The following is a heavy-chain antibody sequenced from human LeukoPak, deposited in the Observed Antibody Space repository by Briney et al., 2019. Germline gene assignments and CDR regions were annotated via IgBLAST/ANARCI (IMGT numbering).Heavy chain of an antibody. D-gene: IGHD3-16*01. CDR3: ARGSSWSYDS. V-gene: IGHV3-21*06. Sequence: PGGSLRLSCAASGFTFSSYSMYWVRQAPGKGLEWVSSISNSGNNIYNPDSVKGRFTTSRDNAKSSLYLQMSSLRAEDTAVYYYARGSSWSYDSWGRGTLVTVSS. J-gene: IGHJ5*02. CDR1: GFTFSSYS. CDR2: ISNSGNNI.